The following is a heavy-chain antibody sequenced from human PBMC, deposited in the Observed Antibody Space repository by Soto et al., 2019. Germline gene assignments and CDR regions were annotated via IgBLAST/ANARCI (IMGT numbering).Heavy chain of an antibody. Sequence: ASVKVSCKASGYTFTSYGISWVRQAPGQGLEWMGWISAYNGNTNYAQKLQGRVTMTTDTSTSTAYMEPRSLRSDDTAVYYCARDTTRQYCSGGSCYWLYWGQGTLVTVSS. CDR2: ISAYNGNT. CDR1: GYTFTSYG. J-gene: IGHJ4*02. V-gene: IGHV1-18*01. D-gene: IGHD2-15*01. CDR3: ARDTTRQYCSGGSCYWLY.